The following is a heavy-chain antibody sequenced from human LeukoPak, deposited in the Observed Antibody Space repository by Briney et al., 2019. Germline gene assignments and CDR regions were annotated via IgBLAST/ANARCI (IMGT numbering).Heavy chain of an antibody. Sequence: GASVKVSCKASGGTFISYAISWVRQAPGQGLEWMGGIIPSFGTANYAQKFQGRVTITTDESTSTAYMELSRLRSEDTAVYYCATPRSPDWYFDLWGRGTLVTVSS. J-gene: IGHJ2*01. CDR3: ATPRSPDWYFDL. CDR2: IIPSFGTA. CDR1: GGTFISYA. V-gene: IGHV1-69*05.